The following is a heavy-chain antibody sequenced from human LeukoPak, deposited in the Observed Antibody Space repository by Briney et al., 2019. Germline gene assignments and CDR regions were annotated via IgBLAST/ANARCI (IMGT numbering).Heavy chain of an antibody. J-gene: IGHJ4*02. V-gene: IGHV3-23*01. D-gene: IGHD3-22*01. CDR2: ISGSGGST. CDR3: AKDQAYYYDSSVFY. Sequence: GGSLRLSCAASGFTFSSYAMSWGRQAAGKGLEWVSAISGSGGSTYYADSVRGRFTISRDNSKNTLYLQMNSLRAEDTALYYCAKDQAYYYDSSVFYWGQGTLVTVSS. CDR1: GFTFSSYA.